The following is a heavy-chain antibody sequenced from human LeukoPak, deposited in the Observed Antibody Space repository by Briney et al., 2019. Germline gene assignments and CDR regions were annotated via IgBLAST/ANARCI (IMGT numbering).Heavy chain of an antibody. CDR1: GLSFSSYA. V-gene: IGHV3-23*01. CDR3: ANNLAAGDAFDI. CDR2: ISGSGGST. J-gene: IGHJ3*02. Sequence: QPGGSLRLSCAASGLSFSSYAMSWVRQAPGKGLEWVSAISGSGGSTYYADSVKGRFTISRDNSKNTLYLQMNSLRAEDTAVYYCANNLAAGDAFDIWGQGTMVTVSS. D-gene: IGHD6-13*01.